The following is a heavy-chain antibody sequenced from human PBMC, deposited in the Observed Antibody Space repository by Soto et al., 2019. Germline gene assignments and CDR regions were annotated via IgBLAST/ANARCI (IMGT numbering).Heavy chain of an antibody. CDR1: GFTFSTYS. CDR2: ISSRSDI. V-gene: IGHV3-21*01. J-gene: IGHJ6*02. CDR3: AREYTAWPLAYGLDV. Sequence: GGSLRLSCVGSGFTFSTYSINWVRQAPGKGLEWVSSISSRSDIYYADSVKGRFTISRDNAKNSVSLQMNSLRAEDTAVYYCAREYTAWPLAYGLDVWGQGXTVTVSS. D-gene: IGHD2-2*02.